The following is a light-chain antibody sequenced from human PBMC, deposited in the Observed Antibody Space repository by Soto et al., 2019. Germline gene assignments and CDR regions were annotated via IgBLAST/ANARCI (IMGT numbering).Light chain of an antibody. CDR2: GAF. CDR1: QSVSSSY. CDR3: QQYGSSGT. V-gene: IGKV3-20*01. J-gene: IGKJ1*01. Sequence: ERVLTQSPGTLSLSPGERATRSCRASQSVSSSYLAWYQQKPGQAPRLVIYGAFNRATGIPARFSGSGSGTDFTLTISSLEPEDFAVYYCQQYGSSGTFGQGTKVDIK.